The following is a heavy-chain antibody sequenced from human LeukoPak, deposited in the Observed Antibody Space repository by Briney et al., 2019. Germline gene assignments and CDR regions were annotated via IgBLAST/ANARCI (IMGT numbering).Heavy chain of an antibody. CDR3: AKALGAVCGTGCSSRYFDC. J-gene: IGHJ4*02. V-gene: IGHV3-21*04. CDR1: GFMFSRYS. Sequence: GGSLRLSCAASGFMFSRYSMNWVRQAPGKGLEWVSSISSRSSYIYYADSVKGRFTISRDNAQNSLYLQMNSLRAEDTAVYYCAKALGAVCGTGCSSRYFDCWGQGTLVTVSS. D-gene: IGHD2-21*02. CDR2: ISSRSSYI.